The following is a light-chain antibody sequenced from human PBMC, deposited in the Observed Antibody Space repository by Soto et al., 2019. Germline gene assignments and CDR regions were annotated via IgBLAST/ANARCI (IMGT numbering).Light chain of an antibody. CDR1: SSNIGAGYD. CDR3: QSYDSSLFWV. J-gene: IGLJ3*02. CDR2: GNS. V-gene: IGLV1-40*01. Sequence: QSVLTQPPSVSGAPGQRVTISCTGGSSNIGAGYDVHWYQQLPGTAPKLLIYGNSNRPSGVPDRFSGSKSGTSASLAITGLQAEDEADYYCQSYDSSLFWVFGGGTKVTVL.